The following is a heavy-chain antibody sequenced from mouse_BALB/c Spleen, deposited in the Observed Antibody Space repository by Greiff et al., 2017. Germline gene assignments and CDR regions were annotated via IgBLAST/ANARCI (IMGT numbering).Heavy chain of an antibody. CDR1: GYAFTNYL. Sequence: VQLQQSGAELVRPGTSVKVSCKASGYAFTNYLIEWVKQRPGQGLEWIGVINPGSGGTNYNEKFKGKATLTADKSSSTAYMQLSSLTSDDSAVYFCARRTVVAPAYWGQGTLVTVSA. V-gene: IGHV1-54*01. J-gene: IGHJ3*01. CDR3: ARRTVVAPAY. D-gene: IGHD1-1*01. CDR2: INPGSGGT.